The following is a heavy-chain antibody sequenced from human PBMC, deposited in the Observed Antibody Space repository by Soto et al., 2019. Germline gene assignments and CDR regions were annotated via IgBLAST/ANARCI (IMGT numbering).Heavy chain of an antibody. Sequence: ASVKVSCKASGYTFTSYYMHWVRQAPGQGLEWMGIINPSGGSTSYAQKFQGRVTMTRDTSTSTVYMELSSLRSEDTAVYYCAASMRSDAFDIWGQGTMVTVSS. J-gene: IGHJ3*02. D-gene: IGHD3-22*01. V-gene: IGHV1-46*01. CDR1: GYTFTSYY. CDR3: AASMRSDAFDI. CDR2: INPSGGST.